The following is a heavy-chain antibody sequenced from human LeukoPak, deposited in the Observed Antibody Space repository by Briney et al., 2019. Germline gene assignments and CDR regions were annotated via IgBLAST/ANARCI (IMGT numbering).Heavy chain of an antibody. V-gene: IGHV1-69*10. D-gene: IGHD2-15*01. CDR2: IIPILGIA. CDR1: GGTFSSYA. Sequence: SVKVSCKASGGTFSSYAISWVRQAPGQGLEWMGGIIPILGIANYAQKFQGRVTITADKSTSTAYMELSSLRSEDTAVYYCARVGRYCSGGSCYSGAGGYYYYYGMDVWGQGTTVTVSS. CDR3: ARVGRYCSGGSCYSGAGGYYYYYGMDV. J-gene: IGHJ6*02.